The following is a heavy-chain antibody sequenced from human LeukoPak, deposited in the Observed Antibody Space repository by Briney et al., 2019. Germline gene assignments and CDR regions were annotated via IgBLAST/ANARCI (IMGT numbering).Heavy chain of an antibody. CDR1: GYTFTGYY. J-gene: IGHJ4*02. D-gene: IGHD3-9*01. CDR3: ARDFTGFSTTSLFDY. Sequence: ASVKVSCKASGYTFTGYYMHWVRQAPGQGLEWMGWINPNSGGTNYAQKFQGRVTMTRDTSISTAYMELSRLRSDDTAVYYCARDFTGFSTTSLFDYWGQGTLVTVSS. V-gene: IGHV1-2*02. CDR2: INPNSGGT.